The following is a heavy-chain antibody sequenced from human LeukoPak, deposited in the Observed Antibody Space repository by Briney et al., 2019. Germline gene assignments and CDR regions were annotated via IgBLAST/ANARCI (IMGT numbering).Heavy chain of an antibody. V-gene: IGHV3-30*04. CDR1: GFTFSSYA. Sequence: GGSLRLSCAASGFTFSSYAMHWVRQAPGKGLEWVAVISYDGSNKYYADSVKGRFTISRDNSKNTLYLQMNSLRAEDTAVYYCASTHYYYYYMDVWGKGTTVTVSS. CDR3: ASTHYYYYYMDV. J-gene: IGHJ6*03. CDR2: ISYDGSNK.